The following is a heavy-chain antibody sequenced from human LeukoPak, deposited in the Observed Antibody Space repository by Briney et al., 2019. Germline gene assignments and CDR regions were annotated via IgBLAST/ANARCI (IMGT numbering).Heavy chain of an antibody. V-gene: IGHV4-59*08. J-gene: IGHJ5*02. CDR3: ASLGDGYNSNWFDP. CDR2: IYYSGST. CDR1: GGSISSYY. D-gene: IGHD5-24*01. Sequence: SETLSLTCTVSGGSISSYYWSWIRQPPGKGLEWIGYIYYSGSTNYNPSLKSRVTISVDTSKSQFSLKLSSVTAADTAVYYCASLGDGYNSNWFDPWGQGTLVTVSS.